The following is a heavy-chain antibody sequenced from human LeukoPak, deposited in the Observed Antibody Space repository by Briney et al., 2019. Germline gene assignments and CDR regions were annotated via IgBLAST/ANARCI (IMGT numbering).Heavy chain of an antibody. V-gene: IGHV3-9*01. CDR1: GFTFDDYA. CDR2: ISWNSGSI. CDR3: VKEQSSGNYRTADF. J-gene: IGHJ4*02. D-gene: IGHD3-10*01. Sequence: GRSLRLSCAASGFTFDDYAMHWVRQAPGKGLEWVSGISWNSGSIGYADSVKGRFTISRDNAKNSLYLQMNSLRPEDTAVYYCVKEQSSGNYRTADFWGQGTLVTVSS.